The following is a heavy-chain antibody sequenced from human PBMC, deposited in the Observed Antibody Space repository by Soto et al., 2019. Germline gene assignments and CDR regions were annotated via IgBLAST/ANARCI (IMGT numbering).Heavy chain of an antibody. Sequence: SVNVSCKASGFTFTSSAVQWVRQARGQRLEWIGWIVVGSGNTNYAQKFQERVTITRDMSTSTAYMELSSLRSEDTAVYYCAAGVKGDGMDVWGQGTTVTVSS. CDR2: IVVGSGNT. CDR1: GFTFTSSA. CDR3: AAGVKGDGMDV. J-gene: IGHJ6*02. D-gene: IGHD3-16*01. V-gene: IGHV1-58*01.